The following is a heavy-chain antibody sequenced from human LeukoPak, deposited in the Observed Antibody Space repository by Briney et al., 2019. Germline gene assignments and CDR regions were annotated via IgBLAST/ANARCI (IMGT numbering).Heavy chain of an antibody. CDR3: AKDRGWEPNDAFDI. Sequence: GGSLRLSCAASGFTFDDYAMHWVRQAPGKGLEWVSGISWNSGSIGYADSVKGRFTISRDNAKNSLYLQMNSLRAEDTALYYCAKDRGWEPNDAFDIWGQGTMVTVSS. J-gene: IGHJ3*02. V-gene: IGHV3-9*01. CDR2: ISWNSGSI. D-gene: IGHD1-26*01. CDR1: GFTFDDYA.